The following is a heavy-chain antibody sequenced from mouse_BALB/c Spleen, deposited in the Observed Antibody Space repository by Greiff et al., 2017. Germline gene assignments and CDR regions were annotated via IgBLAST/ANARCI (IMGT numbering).Heavy chain of an antibody. V-gene: IGHV1-5*01. CDR3: TSRYRYELTSY. J-gene: IGHJ3*01. D-gene: IGHD2-14*01. CDR2: IYPGNSDT. CDR1: GYSFTSYW. Sequence: EVQLQESGTVLARPGASVKMSCKASGYSFTSYWMHWVKQRPGQGLEWIGAIYPGNSDTSYNQKFKGKAKLTAVTSASTAYMELSSLTNEDSAVYYCTSRYRYELTSYWGQGTLVTVSA.